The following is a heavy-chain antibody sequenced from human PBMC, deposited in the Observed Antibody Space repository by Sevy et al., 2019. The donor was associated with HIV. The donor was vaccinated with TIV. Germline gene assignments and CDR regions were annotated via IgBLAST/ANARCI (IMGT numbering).Heavy chain of an antibody. CDR3: VRDPEWGAIDY. CDR2: IQPDGSEK. Sequence: GGSLRLSCAVSGLTFSSSWMAWARQAPGKRLEWVAEIQPDGSEKYYVDSVKGRLTISRDNAKNFLYLQMDSLRVEDTAVYYCVRDPEWGAIDYWGQGILVTVSS. D-gene: IGHD3-16*01. CDR1: GLTFSSSW. V-gene: IGHV3-7*01. J-gene: IGHJ4*02.